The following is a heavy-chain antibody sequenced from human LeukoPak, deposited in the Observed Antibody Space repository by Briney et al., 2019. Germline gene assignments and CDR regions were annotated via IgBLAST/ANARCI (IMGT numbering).Heavy chain of an antibody. Sequence: GESLKISWKGSGYSFTSYWIGWVRQMPGKGLEWMGIIYPGGSDTRYSPSFQGQVTISADKSINTAYLQWSSLKASDTAMYYCARHGRGISRSAGYYYMDVWGKGTTVTISS. J-gene: IGHJ6*03. CDR1: GYSFTSYW. V-gene: IGHV5-51*01. CDR3: ARHGRGISRSAGYYYMDV. D-gene: IGHD3-10*01. CDR2: IYPGGSDT.